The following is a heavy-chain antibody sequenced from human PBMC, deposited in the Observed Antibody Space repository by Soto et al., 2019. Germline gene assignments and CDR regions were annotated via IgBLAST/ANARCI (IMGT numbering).Heavy chain of an antibody. CDR3: AREGADYYDSSGYYDGYGIFDY. V-gene: IGHV1-3*01. J-gene: IGHJ4*02. CDR1: GYTFTSYA. CDR2: IDAGNGNT. D-gene: IGHD3-22*01. Sequence: ASVKVSCKASGYTFTSYAMHWVRQAPGQRLEWMGWIDAGNGNTKYSQKFQGRVTITRDTSASTAYMELSSLRSEDTAVYYCAREGADYYDSSGYYDGYGIFDYWGQGTLVTVSS.